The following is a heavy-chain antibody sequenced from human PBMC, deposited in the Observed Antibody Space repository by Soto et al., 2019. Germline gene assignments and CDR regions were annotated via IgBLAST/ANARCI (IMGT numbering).Heavy chain of an antibody. V-gene: IGHV1-18*01. Sequence: ASVKVSCKASGYTFTSYGISWVRQAPGQGLEWMGWISAYNGNTNYAQKLQGRVTMTTDTSTSTAYMELRSLRSDDTAVYYCARVRAYGSGSYRDYYYYYYMDVWGKGTTVTVSS. CDR2: ISAYNGNT. CDR3: ARVRAYGSGSYRDYYYYYYMDV. CDR1: GYTFTSYG. D-gene: IGHD3-10*01. J-gene: IGHJ6*03.